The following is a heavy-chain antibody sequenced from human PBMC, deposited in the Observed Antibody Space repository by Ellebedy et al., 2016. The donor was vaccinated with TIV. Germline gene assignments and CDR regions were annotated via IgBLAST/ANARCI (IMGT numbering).Heavy chain of an antibody. Sequence: PGGSLRLSCAGSGFTVSDYFMSWVRQAPGKGLEWISYISSRGSNIYYADSVKGRFTVARDHAKNSMDLQMNRLRGDDTAVYYCGIARELGYLAYYYYGMDVWGQGTTVTVSS. J-gene: IGHJ6*02. CDR3: GIARELGYLAYYYYGMDV. D-gene: IGHD5-18*01. CDR2: ISSRGSNI. CDR1: GFTVSDYF. V-gene: IGHV3-11*01.